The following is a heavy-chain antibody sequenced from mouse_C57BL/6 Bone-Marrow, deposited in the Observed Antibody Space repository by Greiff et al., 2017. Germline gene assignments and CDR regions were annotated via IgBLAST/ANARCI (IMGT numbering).Heavy chain of an antibody. CDR1: GYTFTGYW. Sequence: VKLMESGAELMKPGASVKLSCTATGYTFTGYWIEWVKQRPGHGLEWIGEILPGSGSTNYNEKFQGNATFTADTASNTAYMQLSSLTTEDSAIYYCARWGYAMDYWCQGTSVTVSA. J-gene: IGHJ4*01. CDR3: ARWGYAMDY. V-gene: IGHV1-9*01. CDR2: ILPGSGST.